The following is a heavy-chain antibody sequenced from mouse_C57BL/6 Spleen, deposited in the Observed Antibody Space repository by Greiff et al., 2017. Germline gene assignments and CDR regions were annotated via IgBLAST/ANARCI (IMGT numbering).Heavy chain of an antibody. CDR1: GYTFTSYG. CDR2: IYPRSGNT. J-gene: IGHJ1*03. Sequence: QVQLQQSGAELARPGASVKLSCKASGYTFTSYGISWVKQRTGQGLEWIGEIYPRSGNTYYNEKFKGKATLTADKSSSTAYMELRSLTSEDSAVYFCARGYYGSSYDYFDVWGTGTTVTVSS. D-gene: IGHD1-1*01. CDR3: ARGYYGSSYDYFDV. V-gene: IGHV1-81*01.